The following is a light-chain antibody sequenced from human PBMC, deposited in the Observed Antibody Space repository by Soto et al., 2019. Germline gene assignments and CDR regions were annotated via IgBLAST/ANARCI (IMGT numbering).Light chain of an antibody. J-gene: IGKJ3*01. CDR3: EHYNDYTLT. CDR2: NAL. V-gene: IGKV1-5*03. Sequence: DIQMTQSPSTLSASVGDRVIITCRASQSIGDRLAWYQQKPGKAPKVLISNALSLQSGVPSRFSGSGSVTEFTLTISTLQPDDVATVYGEHYNDYTLTVGPGTKVDIK. CDR1: QSIGDR.